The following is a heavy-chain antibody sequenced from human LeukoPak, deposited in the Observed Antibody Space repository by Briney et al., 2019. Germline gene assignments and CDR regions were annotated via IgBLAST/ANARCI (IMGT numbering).Heavy chain of an antibody. CDR2: ISWNSGSI. J-gene: IGHJ4*02. CDR3: ARDRDYPRDQFDY. D-gene: IGHD4-17*01. Sequence: GGSLRLSCAASGFTFDDYAMHWVRQAPGKGLEWVSGISWNSGSIGYADSVKGRFTISRDNSENTVYLQMNNLGVEDTARYYCARDRDYPRDQFDYWGQGTVVSVSS. CDR1: GFTFDDYA. V-gene: IGHV3-9*01.